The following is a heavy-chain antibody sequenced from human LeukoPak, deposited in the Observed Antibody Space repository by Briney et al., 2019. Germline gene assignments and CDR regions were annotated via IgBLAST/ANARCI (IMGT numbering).Heavy chain of an antibody. CDR3: ARSRIQTRYSGYK. Sequence: GGSLRLSCAASGFTFSSYSMNWVRQAPGKGLEWVSSISSSSSYIYYADSVKGRFTISRDNAKNSLYLQINSLRAEDTGVYYCARSRIQTRYSGYKWGQGTLVTVSS. J-gene: IGHJ4*02. D-gene: IGHD3-9*01. V-gene: IGHV3-21*01. CDR2: ISSSSSYI. CDR1: GFTFSSYS.